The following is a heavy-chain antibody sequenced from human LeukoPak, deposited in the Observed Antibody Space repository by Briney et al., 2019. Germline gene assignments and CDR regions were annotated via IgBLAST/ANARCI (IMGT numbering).Heavy chain of an antibody. CDR1: GFTFSSYA. Sequence: GGSLRLSCAASGFTFSSYAMHWLRQAPGKGLEWVADITYDGSNKYYADSVKGRFTISRDNSKNTLYLQMDGLRAEDTAVYYCARDLDAFDIWGQGTMVTVSS. CDR3: ARDLDAFDI. CDR2: ITYDGSNK. J-gene: IGHJ3*02. V-gene: IGHV3-30-3*01.